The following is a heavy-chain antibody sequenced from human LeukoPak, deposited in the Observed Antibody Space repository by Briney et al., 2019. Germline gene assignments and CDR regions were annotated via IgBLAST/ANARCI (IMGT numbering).Heavy chain of an antibody. CDR2: ISYDGSTK. CDR3: ARVRGIVATIGYFDY. CDR1: GFTFSNYA. D-gene: IGHD5-12*01. V-gene: IGHV3-30*04. Sequence: GGSLRLSCAASGFTFSNYAMHWVRLAPGKGLEWVAVISYDGSTKYYADSVKGRFTISRDNSKSTLYLQMNSLRAEDTAVYYCARVRGIVATIGYFDYWGQGTLVTVSS. J-gene: IGHJ4*02.